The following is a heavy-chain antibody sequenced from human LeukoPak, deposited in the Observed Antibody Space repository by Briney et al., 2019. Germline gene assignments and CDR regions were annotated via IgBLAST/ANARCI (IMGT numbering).Heavy chain of an antibody. CDR3: AKDPPHLYDYVWGSFDY. CDR1: GFIFSDYY. V-gene: IGHV3-11*01. Sequence: GGSLRLSCAASGFIFSDYYMSWIRQAPGKGLEWVSYISSSGSTMYYTDSVKGRFTISRDNAKDSLYLQMNSLRAEDTAVYYCAKDPPHLYDYVWGSFDYWGQGTLVTVSS. CDR2: ISSSGSTM. D-gene: IGHD3-16*01. J-gene: IGHJ4*02.